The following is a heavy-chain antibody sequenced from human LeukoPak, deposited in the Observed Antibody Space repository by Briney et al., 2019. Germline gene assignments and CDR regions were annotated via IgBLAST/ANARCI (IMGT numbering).Heavy chain of an antibody. V-gene: IGHV4-38-2*02. CDR2: IYHSGST. D-gene: IGHD3-10*01. Sequence: ASETLSLTCTVSGYSISSGYYWGWIRQPSGKGLEWIGSIYHSGSTYYNPSLKSRVTMSVDTSKNQFSLKLSSVTAADTAVYYCARDRGYDSGSIDYWGQGTLVTVSS. J-gene: IGHJ4*02. CDR3: ARDRGYDSGSIDY. CDR1: GYSISSGYY.